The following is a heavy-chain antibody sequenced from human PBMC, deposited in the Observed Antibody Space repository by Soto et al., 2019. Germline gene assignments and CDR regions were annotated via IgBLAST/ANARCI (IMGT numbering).Heavy chain of an antibody. V-gene: IGHV5-51*01. CDR2: IYPGDSDT. CDR1: GYSFTSYW. D-gene: IGHD2-2*01. CDR3: ARAPCSSTSCYWYYYGMDV. Sequence: GESLKISCKGSGYSFTSYWIGWVRQIPGKGLEWMGIIYPGDSDTRYSPSFQGQVTISADKSISTAYLQWSSLKASDTAMYYCARAPCSSTSCYWYYYGMDVWGQGTTVTVSS. J-gene: IGHJ6*02.